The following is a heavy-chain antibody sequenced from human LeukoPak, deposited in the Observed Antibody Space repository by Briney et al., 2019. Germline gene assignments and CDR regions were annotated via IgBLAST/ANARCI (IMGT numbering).Heavy chain of an antibody. CDR3: ARVMHYYDSSGATPDY. D-gene: IGHD3-22*01. Sequence: GASVKVSCKASGGTFSSYAISWVRQAPGQGLEWMGRIIPILGIANYAQKFQGRVTITADKSTSTAYMELSSLRSEDTAVYYCARVMHYYDSSGATPDYWGQGTLVTVSS. V-gene: IGHV1-69*04. CDR1: GGTFSSYA. J-gene: IGHJ4*02. CDR2: IIPILGIA.